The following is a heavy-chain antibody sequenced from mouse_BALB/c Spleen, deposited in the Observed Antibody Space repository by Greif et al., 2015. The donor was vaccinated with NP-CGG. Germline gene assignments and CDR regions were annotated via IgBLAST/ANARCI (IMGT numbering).Heavy chain of an antibody. Sequence: QVQLQQSGAELVKPGASVKLSCKASGYTFTSYYMYWVKQRPGQGLEWIGEINPSNGGTNFNEKFKSKATLTVDKSSSTAYMQLSSLTSEDSAVYYCTRINYGSSWFAYWGQGTLVTVSA. D-gene: IGHD1-1*01. J-gene: IGHJ3*01. V-gene: IGHV1S81*02. CDR3: TRINYGSSWFAY. CDR1: GYTFTSYY. CDR2: INPSNGGT.